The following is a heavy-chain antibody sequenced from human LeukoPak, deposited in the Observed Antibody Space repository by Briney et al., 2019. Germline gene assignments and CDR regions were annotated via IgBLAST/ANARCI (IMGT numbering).Heavy chain of an antibody. CDR2: IYTSGST. J-gene: IGHJ4*02. CDR1: GGSISSGSYY. CDR3: ARDSSGWYYFDY. V-gene: IGHV4-61*02. D-gene: IGHD6-19*01. Sequence: SETPSLTCTVSGGSISSGSYYWSWIRQPAGKGLEWIGRIYTSGSTNYNPSLKSRVTISVDTSKNQFSLKLSSVTAADTAVYYCARDSSGWYYFDYWGQGTLVTVSS.